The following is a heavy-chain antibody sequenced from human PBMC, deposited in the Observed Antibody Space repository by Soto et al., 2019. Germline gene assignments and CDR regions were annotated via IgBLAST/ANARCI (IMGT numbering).Heavy chain of an antibody. CDR2: IYHSGST. CDR1: GGSISSGGYS. J-gene: IGHJ5*02. V-gene: IGHV4-30-2*01. CDR3: VRDNWNRRSDNWFDP. D-gene: IGHD1-20*01. Sequence: SETLSLTCAVSGGSISSGGYSWSWIRQPPGKGLEWIGYIYHSGSTYYNPSLKSRVTISVDRSKNQFSLKLSSVTAADTAVYYCVRDNWNRRSDNWFDPWGQGTLVTVSS.